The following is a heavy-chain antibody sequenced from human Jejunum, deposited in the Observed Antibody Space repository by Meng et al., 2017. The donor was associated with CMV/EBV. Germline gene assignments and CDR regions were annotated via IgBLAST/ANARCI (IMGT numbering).Heavy chain of an antibody. CDR3: AKGITSSSYSGSAY. Sequence: QVQSVESGGGGVQPGDTLRLSCAASGFTFSSYGMHWVRQAPGQGLEWVAGTSYDGSEKFYADSVKGRLTISRDNFKNTVDLQMNSLRAEDTAVYYCAKGITSSSYSGSAYWGQGTLVTVSS. D-gene: IGHD6-13*01. J-gene: IGHJ4*02. CDR1: GFTFSSYG. V-gene: IGHV3-30*18. CDR2: TSYDGSEK.